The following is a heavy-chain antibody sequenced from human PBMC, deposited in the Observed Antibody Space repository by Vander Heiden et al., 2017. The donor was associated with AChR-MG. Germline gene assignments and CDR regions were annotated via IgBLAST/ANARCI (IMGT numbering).Heavy chain of an antibody. Sequence: QVQLVESGGGVVPPGRSLRLPCVASGFTFMNFGMHWVRQAPGMGLDWVAFISYDGTDTYYADSVKGRFTISRDNSKNILFLEMSGLRAEDTAVYYCGKGIPDYWGQGTLVTVSS. V-gene: IGHV3-30*18. J-gene: IGHJ4*02. CDR1: GFTFMNFG. CDR3: GKGIPDY. CDR2: ISYDGTDT. D-gene: IGHD2-2*02.